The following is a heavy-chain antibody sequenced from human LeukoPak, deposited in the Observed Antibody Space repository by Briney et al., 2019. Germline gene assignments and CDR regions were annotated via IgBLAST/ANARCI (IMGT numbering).Heavy chain of an antibody. D-gene: IGHD6-13*01. J-gene: IGHJ6*02. CDR1: GGSISSGGYY. CDR3: ARGGSSWYGYYYYGMDV. CDR2: IYYSGST. V-gene: IGHV4-31*03. Sequence: PSQTLSLTCTVSGGSISSGGYYWSWIRQHPGKGLEWIGYIYYSGSTYYNPSLKSRVTISVDTSKNQFSLKLSSVTAADTAVYYCARGGSSWYGYYYYGMDVWGQGTTVTVSS.